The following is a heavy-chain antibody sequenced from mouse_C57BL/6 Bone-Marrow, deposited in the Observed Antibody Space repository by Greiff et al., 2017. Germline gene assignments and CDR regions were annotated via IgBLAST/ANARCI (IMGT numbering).Heavy chain of an antibody. Sequence: VQLQQSGAELVKPGASVTLSCKASGYTFTEYTIYWVKQRSGQGLEWIGWFYPGSGSIKYNEKFKDKATLTADKSYNTVYMELSRLTSDDSAVYFCSGHEDPSNSYAMDYWGQGTSVTVSS. V-gene: IGHV1-62-2*01. CDR2: FYPGSGSI. CDR3: SGHEDPSNSYAMDY. D-gene: IGHD2-5*01. J-gene: IGHJ4*01. CDR1: GYTFTEYT.